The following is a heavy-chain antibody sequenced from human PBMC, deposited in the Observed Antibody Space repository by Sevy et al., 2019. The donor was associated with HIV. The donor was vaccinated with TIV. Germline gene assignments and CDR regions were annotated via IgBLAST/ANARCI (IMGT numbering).Heavy chain of an antibody. CDR1: GFTFSNAW. CDR3: TTDRFHYYGSGSYYNSVDY. CDR2: IKSKTDGGTT. D-gene: IGHD3-10*01. J-gene: IGHJ4*02. V-gene: IGHV3-15*01. Sequence: GGSLRLSCAASGFTFSNAWMSWVRQAPGKGLEWGGRIKSKTDGGTTDYAAPVKGRFTISRDDSKNTLYLQMNSLKTEDTAVYYCTTDRFHYYGSGSYYNSVDYWGQGTLVTVSS.